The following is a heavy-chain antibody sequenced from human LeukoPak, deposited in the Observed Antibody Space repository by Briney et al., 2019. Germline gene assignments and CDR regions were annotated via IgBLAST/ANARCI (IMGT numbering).Heavy chain of an antibody. V-gene: IGHV3-72*01. CDR3: ARDSSGDY. Sequence: PGRSLRLSCAASGFPFSSYVMHWVRQAPGKGLEWVGRSRDKSKSYTTDYAASVKGRFTISRDDSDNSLYLQMNSLKTEDTAVYYCARDSSGDYWGHGTLVTVSS. CDR1: GFPFSSYV. CDR2: SRDKSKSYTT. D-gene: IGHD6-19*01. J-gene: IGHJ4*01.